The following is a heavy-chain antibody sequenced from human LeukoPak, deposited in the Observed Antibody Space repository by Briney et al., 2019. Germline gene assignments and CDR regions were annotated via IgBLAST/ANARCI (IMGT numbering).Heavy chain of an antibody. V-gene: IGHV1-2*02. CDR2: INPNSGGT. CDR1: GYTFTGYY. Sequence: ASGKVSCKASGYTFTGYYMHWVRQAPGQGLEWMGWINPNSGGTNYAQKFQGRVTMTRDTSISTAYMELSRLRSDDTAVYYCARTTTVSSGPDYWGQGTLVTVSS. D-gene: IGHD6-19*01. J-gene: IGHJ4*02. CDR3: ARTTTVSSGPDY.